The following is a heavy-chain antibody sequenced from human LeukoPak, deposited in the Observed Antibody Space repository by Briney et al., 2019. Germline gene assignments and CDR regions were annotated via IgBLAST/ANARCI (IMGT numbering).Heavy chain of an antibody. D-gene: IGHD2-8*01. CDR1: GFTFSSYA. V-gene: IGHV3-23*01. CDR2: ISDSGDYT. CDR3: AKDTSIGKYCTNGVCSPFDY. Sequence: GGSLTLSCAGSGFTFSSYAMSWVRQAPGQWLEWVSFISDSGDYTSYADSVRGRFTISRDNSRNTLYLQMISPRPEDTAVYYCAKDTSIGKYCTNGVCSPFDYWGQGTLVTVSS. J-gene: IGHJ4*02.